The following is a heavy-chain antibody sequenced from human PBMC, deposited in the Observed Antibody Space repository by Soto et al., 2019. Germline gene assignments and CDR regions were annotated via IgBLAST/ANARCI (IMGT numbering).Heavy chain of an antibody. CDR2: IYYTGIT. Sequence: QVQLQESGPGLVNPSQTLSRTCTVSGDSISSGDYYWSWIRQPPGKGLEWIGYIYYTGITKYNPSLKSRLTISVDTSKNQFSLKVTSVTAADTAIYYCARPYNLPDYWGQGTLVTVSS. CDR3: ARPYNLPDY. CDR1: GDSISSGDYY. J-gene: IGHJ4*02. V-gene: IGHV4-30-4*01. D-gene: IGHD1-1*01.